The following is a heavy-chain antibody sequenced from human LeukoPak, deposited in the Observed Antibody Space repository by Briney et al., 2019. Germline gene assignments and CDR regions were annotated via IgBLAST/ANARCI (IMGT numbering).Heavy chain of an antibody. V-gene: IGHV3-30*02. CDR3: ARETPDSSGWD. D-gene: IGHD6-19*01. J-gene: IGHJ4*02. CDR2: IRYDGSNK. CDR1: RLTFSNYG. Sequence: PGGSLRLSCAASRLTFSNYGMHWVRQAPGKGLEWVAFIRYDGSNKYYADSVKGRFTISRDNAKNSLSLQMNSLRAEDTAVYYCARETPDSSGWDWGQGTLVTVSS.